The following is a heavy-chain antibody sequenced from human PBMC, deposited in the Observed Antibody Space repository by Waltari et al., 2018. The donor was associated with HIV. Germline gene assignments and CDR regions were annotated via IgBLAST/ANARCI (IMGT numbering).Heavy chain of an antibody. CDR1: GFIFRDFA. CDR2: ISRDGSSK. Sequence: QVQLVESGGGLVQPGGSLRLSCAASGFIFRDFAIHWVRQAPGKGLEWVAVISRDGSSKYYADSVQGRFTISRDNPKNSLHLHMNSLRPKDTAVYYCAREGIVAAPFDFWGLGTLVTVSS. V-gene: IGHV3-30*01. D-gene: IGHD2-15*01. J-gene: IGHJ4*02. CDR3: AREGIVAAPFDF.